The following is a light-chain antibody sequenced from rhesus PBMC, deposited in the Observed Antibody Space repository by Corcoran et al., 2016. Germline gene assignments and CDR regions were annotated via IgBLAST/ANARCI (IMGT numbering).Light chain of an antibody. CDR2: KAS. J-gene: IGKJ1*01. Sequence: DIQMTQSPSSLSASVGDRVNITCRASQDSSIWLAWYQQKPGKAPNLLIYKASTLQSGVPSRFSGSGSWTEFTLTISSLQPEDFATYYCPQHHTTPRTFGQGTKVEIK. V-gene: IGKV1-21*01. CDR3: PQHHTTPRT. CDR1: QDSSIW.